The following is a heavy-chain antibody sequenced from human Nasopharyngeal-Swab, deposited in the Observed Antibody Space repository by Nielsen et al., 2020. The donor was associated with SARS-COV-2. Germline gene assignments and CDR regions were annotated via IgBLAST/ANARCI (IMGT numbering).Heavy chain of an antibody. J-gene: IGHJ3*02. D-gene: IGHD1-26*01. V-gene: IGHV5-51*01. CDR3: ARTVYSGSYYQNDAFDI. CDR2: IYPGDSDT. Sequence: GESLKISCKGSGYSFTSYWIGWVRQMPGKGLEWMGIIYPGDSDTRYSPFFQGQVTISADKSISTAYLQWSSLKASDTAMYYCARTVYSGSYYQNDAFDIWGQGTMVTVSS. CDR1: GYSFTSYW.